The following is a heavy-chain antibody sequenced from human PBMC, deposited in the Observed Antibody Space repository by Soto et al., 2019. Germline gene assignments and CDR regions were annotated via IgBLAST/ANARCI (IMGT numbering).Heavy chain of an antibody. CDR1: GGSISSSSYY. V-gene: IGHV4-39*01. CDR2: IYYNGNT. D-gene: IGHD3-16*01. CDR3: ARQTGVFGHYFDY. J-gene: IGHJ4*02. Sequence: QLRLQEAGPGLVKPSETLSLTCTVSGGSISSSSYYWGWIRHPPGKGPEWIGAIYYNGNTYYNPSLKSRVPMSVDTSKNQFSLKLSSATAADTAMYYCARQTGVFGHYFDYWGQGTLVTVSS.